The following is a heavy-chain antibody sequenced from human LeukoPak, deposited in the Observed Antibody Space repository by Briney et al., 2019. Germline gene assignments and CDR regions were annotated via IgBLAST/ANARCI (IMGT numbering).Heavy chain of an antibody. Sequence: GGSLRLSCAASGFTFSSSWMTWVRQAPGKGLEWVSSISSSSSYIYYADSVKGRFTISRDNAKNSLYLQMNSLRAEDTAVYYCARGVVPASNNWFDPWGQGTLVTVSS. D-gene: IGHD2-2*01. J-gene: IGHJ5*02. CDR3: ARGVVPASNNWFDP. CDR2: ISSSSSYI. CDR1: GFTFSSSW. V-gene: IGHV3-21*01.